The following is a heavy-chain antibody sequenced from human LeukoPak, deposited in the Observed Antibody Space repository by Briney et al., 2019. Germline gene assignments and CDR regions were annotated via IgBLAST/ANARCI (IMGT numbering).Heavy chain of an antibody. V-gene: IGHV4-39*01. CDR2: IYYSGST. CDR1: GGSISSSSYY. Sequence: SETLSLTCTVSGGSISSSSYYWGWIRQPPGKGLEWIGSIYYSGSTYYNPSLKSRVTISVDTSKNQFSLELSSVTAADTAVYYCARRYGDFYFDYWGQGTLVTVSS. J-gene: IGHJ4*02. CDR3: ARRYGDFYFDY. D-gene: IGHD4-17*01.